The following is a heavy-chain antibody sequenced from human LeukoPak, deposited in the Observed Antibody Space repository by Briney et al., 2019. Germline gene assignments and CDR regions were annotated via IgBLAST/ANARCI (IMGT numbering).Heavy chain of an antibody. V-gene: IGHV3-7*01. CDR1: GFTFSSYW. Sequence: GGSLRLSCAASGFTFSSYWMSWVRQAPGKGLEWVANINQDGSGKYYVDSVKGRFTISRDNAKNSLFLQMNSLRADDTAVYYCARWEGSSGAGGTDYWGQGTLVTVSS. CDR3: ARWEGSSGAGGTDY. CDR2: INQDGSGK. D-gene: IGHD6-19*01. J-gene: IGHJ4*02.